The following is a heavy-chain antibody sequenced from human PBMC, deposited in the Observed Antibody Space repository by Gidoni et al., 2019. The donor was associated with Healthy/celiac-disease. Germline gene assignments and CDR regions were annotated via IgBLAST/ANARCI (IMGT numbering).Heavy chain of an antibody. D-gene: IGHD2-2*02. Sequence: PGSSVKVSCKLSGGTFSSYAISWVRQAPGQGLEGLGGIIPIFGTANYAQKFQARVTITADETTSTAYMELSSLSSEDTAVYYCASCLFNCSSTSYYKNYYYYMDVWGKGTTVTVSS. J-gene: IGHJ6*03. V-gene: IGHV1-69*01. CDR2: IIPIFGTA. CDR3: ASCLFNCSSTSYYKNYYYYMDV. CDR1: GGTFSSYA.